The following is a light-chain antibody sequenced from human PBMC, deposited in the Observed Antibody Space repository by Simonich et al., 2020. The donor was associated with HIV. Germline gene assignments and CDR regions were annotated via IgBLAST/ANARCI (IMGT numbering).Light chain of an antibody. Sequence: DIVMTQSPDSLAVTLGERATVNCKSSQSILSSNNKYFLTWYQPKPGQPPKPLFYWASTRESGLPDRISGSGSGTDVTLTISSLQAEDVAVYYCQQFYSAPLTCGGGPKVEIK. CDR1: QSILSSNNKYF. CDR2: WAS. CDR3: QQFYSAPLT. V-gene: IGKV4-1*01. J-gene: IGKJ4*01.